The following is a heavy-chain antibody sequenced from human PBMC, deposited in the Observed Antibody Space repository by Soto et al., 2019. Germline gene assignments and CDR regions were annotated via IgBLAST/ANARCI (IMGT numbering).Heavy chain of an antibody. J-gene: IGHJ4*02. CDR1: GFTFSSYA. D-gene: IGHD5-12*01. Sequence: QVQLVESGGGVVQPGRSLRLSCAASGFTFSSYAMHWVRQSPGKGLEWVAVIAYDGSNKYYADSVKGRFTISRDNSKNPLYLQMNSLRAEDTAVYYCARDDQLSGYAAFCDYWGQGTMVTVSS. CDR2: IAYDGSNK. V-gene: IGHV3-30-3*01. CDR3: ARDDQLSGYAAFCDY.